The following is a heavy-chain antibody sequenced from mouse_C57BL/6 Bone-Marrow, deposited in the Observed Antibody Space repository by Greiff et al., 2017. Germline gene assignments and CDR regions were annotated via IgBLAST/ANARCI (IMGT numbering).Heavy chain of an antibody. CDR1: GFNIKDDY. V-gene: IGHV14-4*01. J-gene: IGHJ3*01. Sequence: EVQGVASGAELVRPGASVKLSCTASGFNIKDDYMHWVKQRPEQGLEWIGWIDPENGDTEYASKFQGKATITADTSSNTAYLQLSSLTSEDTAVYYCTWSTTVVATGAYWGQGTLVTVSA. CDR2: IDPENGDT. D-gene: IGHD1-1*01. CDR3: TWSTTVVATGAY.